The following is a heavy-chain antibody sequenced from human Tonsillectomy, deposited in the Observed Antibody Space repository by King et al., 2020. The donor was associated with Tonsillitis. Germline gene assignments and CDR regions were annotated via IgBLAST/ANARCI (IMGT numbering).Heavy chain of an antibody. CDR1: GFTFSSYS. CDR3: ARIRYGPVLYFYMDV. Sequence: VQLVESGGGLVKPGGSLRLSCAASGFTFSSYSMNWVRQAPGKGLEWVSSISSTSSYIYYADSVKGRFTISRDNAKNSLYLQMNSLRAEDTAVYYCARIRYGPVLYFYMDVWGKGTTVTVSS. V-gene: IGHV3-21*01. J-gene: IGHJ6*03. D-gene: IGHD5-18*01. CDR2: ISSTSSYI.